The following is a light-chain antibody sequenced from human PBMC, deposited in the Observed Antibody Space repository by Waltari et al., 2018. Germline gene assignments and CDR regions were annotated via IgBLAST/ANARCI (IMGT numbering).Light chain of an antibody. CDR1: QGISSW. V-gene: IGKV1-12*01. CDR2: LGS. J-gene: IGKJ1*01. Sequence: DIQMTQSPSSVSASVGDRVTITCRASQGISSWLAWYQQKPGKAPKLLIYLGSNRASGVPDRFSGSGSGTDFTLRISRVEAEDVGVYYCMQSLQTLWTFGPGTKVEIK. CDR3: MQSLQTLWT.